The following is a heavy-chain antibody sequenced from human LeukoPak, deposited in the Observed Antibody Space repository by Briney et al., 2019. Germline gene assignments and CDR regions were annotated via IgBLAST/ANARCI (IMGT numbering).Heavy chain of an antibody. J-gene: IGHJ4*02. V-gene: IGHV1-69*04. CDR2: IIPILGIA. CDR1: GDTFSSYA. CDR3: AREFSRFGESKLADY. D-gene: IGHD3-10*02. Sequence: GASVKVSCKASGDTFSSYAISWVRQAPGQGLEWMGRIIPILGIANYAQKFQGRVTITADKSTSTAYMELSSLRSEDTAVYYCAREFSRFGESKLADYWGQGTLVTVSS.